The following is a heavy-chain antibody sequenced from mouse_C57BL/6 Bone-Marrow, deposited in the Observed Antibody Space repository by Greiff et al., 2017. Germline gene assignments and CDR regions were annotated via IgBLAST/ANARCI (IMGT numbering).Heavy chain of an antibody. CDR2: INPSSGYT. CDR1: GYTFTSYW. CDR3: ARYYDGYYDAMDY. J-gene: IGHJ4*01. Sequence: LVESGAELAKPGASVKLSCKASGYTFTSYWMHWVKQRPGQGLEWIGYINPSSGYTKYNQKFKDKATLTADKSSSTAYMQLSSLTYEDSAVYYCARYYDGYYDAMDYWGQGTSVTVSS. V-gene: IGHV1-7*01. D-gene: IGHD2-3*01.